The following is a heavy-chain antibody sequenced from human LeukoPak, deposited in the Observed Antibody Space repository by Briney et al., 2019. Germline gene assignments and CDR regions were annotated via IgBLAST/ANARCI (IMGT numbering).Heavy chain of an antibody. Sequence: GGSLRLSCAASGFTFSSYAISWVRQAPGKGLEWVSGSSATGGTYYADSVEGRFTISRDNSKNTLFLHMNSLRAEDTAVYYCARPPSTRPFWYFDLWGRGTLVTVSS. J-gene: IGHJ2*01. CDR1: GFTFSSYA. V-gene: IGHV3-23*01. CDR2: SSATGGT. D-gene: IGHD6-6*01. CDR3: ARPPSTRPFWYFDL.